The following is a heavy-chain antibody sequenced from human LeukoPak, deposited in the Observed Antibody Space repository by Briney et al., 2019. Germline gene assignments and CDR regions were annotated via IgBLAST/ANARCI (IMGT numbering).Heavy chain of an antibody. V-gene: IGHV3-48*03. D-gene: IGHD3-10*02. J-gene: IGHJ6*04. CDR3: AELGITMIGGV. Sequence: PGGPLRLSCAASGFTFSSCAMSWVRQAPGKGLEWVSYISSSGSTIYYADSVKGRFTISRDNAKNSLYLQMNSLRAEDTAVYYCAELGITMIGGVWGKGTTVTISS. CDR1: GFTFSSCA. CDR2: ISSSGSTI.